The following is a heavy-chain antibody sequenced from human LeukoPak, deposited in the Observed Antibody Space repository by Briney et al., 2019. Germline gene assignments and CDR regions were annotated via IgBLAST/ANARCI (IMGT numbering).Heavy chain of an antibody. D-gene: IGHD6-6*01. CDR3: ARDAPTRIAARPGGFDY. J-gene: IGHJ4*02. Sequence: GGSLRLSCAASGFTFSSYWMSWVRQAPGKGLEWVANIKQDGSEKYYVDSVKGRFTISRDNAKNSLYLQMNSLRAEDTAVYYCARDAPTRIAARPGGFDYWGQGTLVTVSS. CDR1: GFTFSSYW. CDR2: IKQDGSEK. V-gene: IGHV3-7*01.